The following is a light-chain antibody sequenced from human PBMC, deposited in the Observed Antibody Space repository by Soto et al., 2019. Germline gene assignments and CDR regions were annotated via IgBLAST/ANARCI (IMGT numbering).Light chain of an antibody. Sequence: EIVMTQSPATLSVSPGERVTLSCRASQSVFSSLAWYQQKPGQAPRLLIYGAATRATGIPSRFSGSGSGTVFPITISRQPDEDVAVYFCQQYNTWPAFGRGTRVEIK. CDR3: QQYNTWPA. V-gene: IGKV3-15*01. J-gene: IGKJ4*02. CDR1: QSVFSS. CDR2: GAA.